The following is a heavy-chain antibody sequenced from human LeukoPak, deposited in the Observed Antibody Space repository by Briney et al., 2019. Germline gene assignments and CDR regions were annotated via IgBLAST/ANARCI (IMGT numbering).Heavy chain of an antibody. CDR2: IRYDGSNK. J-gene: IGHJ4*02. V-gene: IGHV3-30*02. CDR1: GFTFSSYG. Sequence: GGSLRLSCAASGFTFSSYGMHWVRQAPGKGLEWVAFIRYDGSNKYYADSVKGRFTISRDNSKNTLYLQMSSLRAEDTAVYYCAKGDDYYDSGGYYSGVYWGQGTLVTVSS. D-gene: IGHD3-22*01. CDR3: AKGDDYYDSGGYYSGVY.